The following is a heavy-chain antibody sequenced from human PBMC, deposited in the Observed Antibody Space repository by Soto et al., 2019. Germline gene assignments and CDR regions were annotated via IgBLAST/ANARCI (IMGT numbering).Heavy chain of an antibody. V-gene: IGHV3-15*07. J-gene: IGHJ4*01. D-gene: IGHD3-22*01. CDR1: GVPFSNAG. CDR3: TTDSYSTIIIVRFDY. Sequence: GGPLRLSCAAAGVPFSNAGINWVSKEPGKGLEWVGRIKSKTDGGTTDYAEPVKGRFAISRDDSNNMVYLQMNSLKIEDTAVYYCTTDSYSTIIIVRFDYWGHGTLVTVSS. CDR2: IKSKTDGGTT.